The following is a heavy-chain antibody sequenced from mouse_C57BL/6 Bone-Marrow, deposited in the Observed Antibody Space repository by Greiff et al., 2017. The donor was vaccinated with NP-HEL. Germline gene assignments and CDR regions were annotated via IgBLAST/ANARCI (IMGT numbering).Heavy chain of an antibody. CDR3: ARFLSYAMDY. J-gene: IGHJ4*01. CDR2: INYDGSST. CDR1: GFTFSDYY. V-gene: IGHV5-16*01. Sequence: EVKLVESEGGLVQPGSSMKLSCTASGFTFSDYYMAWVRQVPEKGLEWVANINYDGSSTYYLDSLKSRFIISRDNAKNILYLQMSSLKSEDTATYYCARFLSYAMDYCGQGTSVTVSS.